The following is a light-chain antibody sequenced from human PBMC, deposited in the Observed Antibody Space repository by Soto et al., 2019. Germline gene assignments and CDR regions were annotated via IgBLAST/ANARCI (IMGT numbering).Light chain of an antibody. CDR3: SSYTSISPYV. J-gene: IGLJ1*01. Sequence: QSVLTQPASVSGSPGQSITISCTGTSSDVGGYNYVSWYQQHPGKAPKLMIYDVSNRPSGVSNRFSGSKSGNTASLTISGLQADYEADYYCSSYTSISPYVFGTGTKLTVL. V-gene: IGLV2-14*01. CDR1: SSDVGGYNY. CDR2: DVS.